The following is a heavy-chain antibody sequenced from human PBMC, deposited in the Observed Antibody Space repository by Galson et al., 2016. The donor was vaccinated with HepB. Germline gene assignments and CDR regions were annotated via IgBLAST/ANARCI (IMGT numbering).Heavy chain of an antibody. Sequence: SLRLSCAASGFTVSSNYMSWVRQAPGKGLEWVSVIYSGGSTYYADSVKGRFTISRDNSKNKLYLQMNSLRAEDTAVYYCARGGRDTAMDYYYYGMDVWGQWATVTVSS. J-gene: IGHJ6*02. V-gene: IGHV3-66*01. D-gene: IGHD5-18*01. CDR2: IYSGGST. CDR3: ARGGRDTAMDYYYYGMDV. CDR1: GFTVSSNY.